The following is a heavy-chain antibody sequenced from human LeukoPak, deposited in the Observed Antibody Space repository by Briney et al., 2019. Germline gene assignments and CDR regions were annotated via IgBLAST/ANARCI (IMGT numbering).Heavy chain of an antibody. CDR3: ARDPGGYCSSTSCYPYFDY. V-gene: IGHV4-4*08. Sequence: SETLSLTCTVSGGSTSSYYWSWIRQPPGKGLEWIGRIYTSGSTNYNPSLKSRVTISVDTSKNQFSLKLSSVTAADTAVYYCARDPGGYCSSTSCYPYFDYWGQGTLVTVSS. CDR2: IYTSGST. J-gene: IGHJ4*02. CDR1: GGSTSSYY. D-gene: IGHD2-2*01.